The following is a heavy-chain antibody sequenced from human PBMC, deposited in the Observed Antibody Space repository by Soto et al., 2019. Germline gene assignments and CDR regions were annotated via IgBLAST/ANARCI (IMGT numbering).Heavy chain of an antibody. CDR2: ISGSGGST. J-gene: IGHJ4*02. CDR1: GFTFSSYA. V-gene: IGHV3-23*01. D-gene: IGHD2-15*01. Sequence: GGSLRLACAASGFTFSSYAMSWVRQAPGKGMEWVAAISGSGGSTYYADSVKGRFTISRENSKNTLYLQMNSLRAEDAAVYYCAKDLVGSNADYYDYWGQGTLVTVSS. CDR3: AKDLVGSNADYYDY.